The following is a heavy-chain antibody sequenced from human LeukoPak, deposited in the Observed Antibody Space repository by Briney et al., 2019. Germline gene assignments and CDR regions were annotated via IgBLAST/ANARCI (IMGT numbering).Heavy chain of an antibody. V-gene: IGHV1-69*13. CDR2: IIPIFGTA. D-gene: IGHD4-17*01. Sequence: SVRVSCKASGGTFSSYAISWVRQAPGQGLEWMGGIIPIFGTANYAQKFQGRVTITADESTSTAYMELSSLRSEDTAVYYCARSPLPTVTTYAGYFDYWGQGTLVTVSS. J-gene: IGHJ4*02. CDR1: GGTFSSYA. CDR3: ARSPLPTVTTYAGYFDY.